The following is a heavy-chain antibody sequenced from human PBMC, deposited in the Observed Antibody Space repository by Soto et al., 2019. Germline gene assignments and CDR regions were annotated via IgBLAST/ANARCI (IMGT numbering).Heavy chain of an antibody. Sequence: QVQLVQSGGGVKKSGASVKVSCKASGYMFVNYAVYWVRQAPGQGLEWVGIISPRDGTTIYALKFQGRVTMTRDTSTSTLYMEMNSMRYEDTAVYYCVRGGGTLDYWGQGTLVTVSS. V-gene: IGHV1-46*01. CDR3: VRGGGTLDY. CDR1: GYMFVNYA. CDR2: ISPRDGTT. J-gene: IGHJ4*02.